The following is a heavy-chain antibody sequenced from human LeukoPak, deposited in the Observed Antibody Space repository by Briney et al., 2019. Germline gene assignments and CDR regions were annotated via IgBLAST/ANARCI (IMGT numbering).Heavy chain of an antibody. Sequence: GGSLRLSCAAPGFTFSSYSMNWVRQAPGKGLEWVPSISSSSSYIYYADSVKGRFTISRDNAKNSLYLQMNSLRAEDTAVYYCARIPVAAAGTWLRDYWGQGTLVTVSS. D-gene: IGHD6-13*01. CDR3: ARIPVAAAGTWLRDY. CDR1: GFTFSSYS. CDR2: ISSSSSYI. V-gene: IGHV3-21*01. J-gene: IGHJ4*02.